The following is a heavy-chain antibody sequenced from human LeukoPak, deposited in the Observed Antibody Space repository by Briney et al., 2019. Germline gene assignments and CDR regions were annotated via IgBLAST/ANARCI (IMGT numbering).Heavy chain of an antibody. J-gene: IGHJ4*02. V-gene: IGHV4-38-2*02. CDR3: ARVGATDYSNFDY. CDR1: GYSISSGYY. CDR2: IYHSGST. D-gene: IGHD4-11*01. Sequence: SETLSLTCTVSGYSISSGYYWGWIRPPPGKGLEWIGSIYHSGSTYYNPSLKSRVTISVDTPKNQFSLKLSSVTAADTAVYYCARVGATDYSNFDYWGQGTLVAVSS.